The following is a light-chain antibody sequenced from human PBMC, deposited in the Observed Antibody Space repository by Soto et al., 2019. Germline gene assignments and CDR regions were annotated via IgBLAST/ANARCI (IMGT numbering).Light chain of an antibody. CDR3: QQYDNYKPLT. V-gene: IGKV1-5*01. CDR2: DAY. CDR1: QSISSW. J-gene: IGKJ4*01. Sequence: DIQMTRSPSTLSASVGDRVTITCRASQSISSWLAWYQQKPCKAPKLMIFDAYSLESGTPSRFSGRRSGTQFTLTINGLQPDDFATYYCQQYDNYKPLTCGGGTKVDIK.